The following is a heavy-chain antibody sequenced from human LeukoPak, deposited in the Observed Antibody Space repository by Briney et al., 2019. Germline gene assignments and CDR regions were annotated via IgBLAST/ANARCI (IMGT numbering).Heavy chain of an antibody. V-gene: IGHV3-23*01. Sequence: RGSLRLSCAASGFTFSSYAMSWVRQVPGKGLEWVSVISGSGDNTYYADSVKGRFTISRDNSKNMLYLQMNSLRAEDTAVYYCAKWKYSNSGIDDYWGQGTLVTVSS. D-gene: IGHD6-6*01. CDR2: ISGSGDNT. CDR3: AKWKYSNSGIDDY. J-gene: IGHJ4*02. CDR1: GFTFSSYA.